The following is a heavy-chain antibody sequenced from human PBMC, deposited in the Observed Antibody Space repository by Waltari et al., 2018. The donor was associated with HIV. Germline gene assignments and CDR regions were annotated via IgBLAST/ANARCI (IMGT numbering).Heavy chain of an antibody. CDR3: ARGYSSSRWIPLYH. V-gene: IGHV3-21*02. Sequence: EVKLVESGGGRVEPGGSLRLSCVASGFKFSQFSMNWVRQSPGRGLGWVASIERDNKESFYAESVKGRFTISRDNSEDSLFLHMDALNVEDTALYYCARGYSSSRWIPLYHWGRGTLVTVSS. CDR1: GFKFSQFS. J-gene: IGHJ4*02. CDR2: IERDNKES. D-gene: IGHD6-6*01.